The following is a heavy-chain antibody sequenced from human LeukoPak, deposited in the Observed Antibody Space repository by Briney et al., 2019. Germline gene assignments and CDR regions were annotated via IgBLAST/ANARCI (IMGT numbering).Heavy chain of an antibody. CDR1: GGSFSGYY. J-gene: IGHJ4*02. Sequence: SETLSLTCAVYGGSFSGYYWSWIRQPPGKGLEWIGEINHSGSTNYNPSLKSRVTISVDTSKNQFSLKLSSVTAADTAVYYCARGKARTSCYRHWGQGTLVTVSS. D-gene: IGHD2-2*02. V-gene: IGHV4-34*01. CDR3: ARGKARTSCYRH. CDR2: INHSGST.